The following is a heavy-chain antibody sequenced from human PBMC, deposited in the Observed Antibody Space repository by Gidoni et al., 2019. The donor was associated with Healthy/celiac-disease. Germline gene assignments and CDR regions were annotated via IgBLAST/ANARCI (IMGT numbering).Heavy chain of an antibody. V-gene: IGHV3-30-3*01. D-gene: IGHD3-3*01. J-gene: IGHJ4*02. CDR2: ISYDGSNK. CDR3: AKDYYDFWSGYYGHLDY. CDR1: GFTSSSYA. Sequence: QVQLVESGGGVVQTGRSLRLSCAASGFTSSSYAMHWVRQAPGKGLEWVALISYDGSNKYYADSVKGRFTISRDNSRNTLYLQMNSLRAEDTAVYYCAKDYYDFWSGYYGHLDYWGQGTLGTVSS.